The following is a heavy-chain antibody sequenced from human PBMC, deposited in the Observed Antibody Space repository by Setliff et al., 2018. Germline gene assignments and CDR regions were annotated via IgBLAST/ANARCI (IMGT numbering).Heavy chain of an antibody. J-gene: IGHJ3*02. CDR1: GYSISSGYY. CDR3: ARQAIFGSDAFDI. V-gene: IGHV4-31*11. Sequence: SETLSLTCAVSGYSISSGYYWGWIRQHPGKGLEWIGYIYYSGSTHYNPSLKSRVTISVDTSKNQFSLKLSSVTAADTAMYYCARQAIFGSDAFDIWGQGTMVTVSS. CDR2: IYYSGST. D-gene: IGHD3-3*01.